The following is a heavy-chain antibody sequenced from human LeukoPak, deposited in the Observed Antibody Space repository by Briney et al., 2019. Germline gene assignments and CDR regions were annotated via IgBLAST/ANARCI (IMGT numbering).Heavy chain of an antibody. V-gene: IGHV3-23*01. J-gene: IGHJ4*02. CDR2: ISGSGDIT. Sequence: GGSLRLSCAASGFTFNDYAMNWVRQAPGKGLEWVSTISGSGDITYYADSVKGRFTISRDNSKNTLYLQMNSLRAEDTAVYYCAKDPDKYSSSWYKDYWGQGTLVTVSS. D-gene: IGHD6-13*01. CDR1: GFTFNDYA. CDR3: AKDPDKYSSSWYKDY.